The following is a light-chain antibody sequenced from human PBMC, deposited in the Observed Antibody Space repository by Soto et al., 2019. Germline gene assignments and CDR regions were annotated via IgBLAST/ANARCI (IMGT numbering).Light chain of an antibody. J-gene: IGKJ1*01. Sequence: ESVFAHSPVTLSLSGGERAALSCRASQSVSSNYLAWYQQKPGQAPRLLIYGASTRASGIPDRFSGSGSGTDFTLTISRLEPEDSAVYYCQQYGSSPTWTFGQGTKVDIK. CDR2: GAS. CDR3: QQYGSSPTWT. CDR1: QSVSSNY. V-gene: IGKV3-20*01.